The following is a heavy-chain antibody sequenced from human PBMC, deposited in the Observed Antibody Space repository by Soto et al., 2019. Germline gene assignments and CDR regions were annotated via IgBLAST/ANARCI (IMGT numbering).Heavy chain of an antibody. D-gene: IGHD4-17*01. V-gene: IGHV1-8*01. CDR1: GYTFTSYD. J-gene: IGHJ4*02. CDR2: MNPNSGNT. Sequence: QVQLVQSGAEVKKPGASVKVSCKASGYTFTSYDINWVRQATGQGLEWMGWMNPNSGNTGYAQKFQGRVTMTRNTSSSRAYMGLSSLRSEDTAVYYCARVLGVHAVTTLGYWGQGTLVTVSS. CDR3: ARVLGVHAVTTLGY.